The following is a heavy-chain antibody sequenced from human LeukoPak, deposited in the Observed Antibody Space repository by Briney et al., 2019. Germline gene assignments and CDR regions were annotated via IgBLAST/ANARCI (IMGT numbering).Heavy chain of an antibody. CDR1: GGTFISYA. V-gene: IGHV1-69*13. D-gene: IGHD3-10*01. CDR2: IIPIFGTA. CDR3: AADGSGSYFHYYYGMDV. Sequence: SVKVSCKASGGTFISYAISWVRQAPGQGLEWMGGIIPIFGTANYAQKFQGRVTITADESTSTAYMELSSLRSEDTAVYYCAADGSGSYFHYYYGMDVWGQGTTVTVSS. J-gene: IGHJ6*02.